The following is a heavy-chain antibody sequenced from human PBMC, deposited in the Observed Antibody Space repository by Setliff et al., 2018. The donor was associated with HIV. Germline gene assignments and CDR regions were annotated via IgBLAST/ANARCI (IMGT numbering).Heavy chain of an antibody. CDR1: GHTFTSYA. V-gene: IGHV1-3*01. D-gene: IGHD3-22*01. CDR3: ARLSMGSHFGYYYDSSGSLVDY. J-gene: IGHJ4*02. CDR2: INAGNGNT. Sequence: ASVKVSCKASGHTFTSYALHWVRQAPGQRFEWMGWINAGNGNTKYSQNFQGRVTITRDTSASTAYMELRSLRSEDTAVYYCARLSMGSHFGYYYDSSGSLVDYWGQGTLVTVSS.